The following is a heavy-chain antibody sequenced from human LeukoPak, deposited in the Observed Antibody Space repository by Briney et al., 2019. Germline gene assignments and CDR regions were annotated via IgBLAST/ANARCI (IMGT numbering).Heavy chain of an antibody. V-gene: IGHV4-38-2*02. D-gene: IGHD4-17*01. CDR1: GYSISSGYY. CDR3: AREIPDYASYYYMHV. CDR2: IYHSGSN. J-gene: IGHJ6*03. Sequence: SETLSLTCAVSGYSISSGYYWGWIRQPPGKGLEWIGSIYHSGSNYYNPSLKSRVTISVDTSKNQFSLKLSSVTAANTAVYYCAREIPDYASYYYMHVWGKGTTVTVSS.